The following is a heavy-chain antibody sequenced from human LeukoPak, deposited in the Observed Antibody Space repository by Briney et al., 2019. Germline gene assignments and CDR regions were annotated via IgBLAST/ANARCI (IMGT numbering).Heavy chain of an antibody. Sequence: SETLSLTCTVSGGSISSSSYYWGWIRQPPGKGLEWIGRIYYSGSTYYNPSLKSRVTISVDTSKNQFSLKLSSVTAADTAVYYCARLGAFKYYFDYWGQGTLVTVSS. CDR1: GGSISSSSYY. V-gene: IGHV4-39*07. J-gene: IGHJ4*02. D-gene: IGHD1-26*01. CDR2: IYYSGST. CDR3: ARLGAFKYYFDY.